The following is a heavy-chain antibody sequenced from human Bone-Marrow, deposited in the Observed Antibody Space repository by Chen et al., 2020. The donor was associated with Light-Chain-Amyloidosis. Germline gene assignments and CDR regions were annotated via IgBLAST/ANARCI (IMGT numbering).Heavy chain of an antibody. CDR1: GFTFSSYW. J-gene: IGHJ4*02. V-gene: IGHV3-74*02. CDR3: ARAYCSGDSCPNSLGY. CDR2: INGDGSST. D-gene: IGHD2-15*01. Sequence: VQLVESGGGVVQPGGSLRLSCAASGFTFSSYWMHWVRQAPGKGLVWVSRINGDGSSTSYADSVKGRFTISRDNAKNTLYLQMNSLRAEDTAVYYCARAYCSGDSCPNSLGYWGQGTLVTVSS.